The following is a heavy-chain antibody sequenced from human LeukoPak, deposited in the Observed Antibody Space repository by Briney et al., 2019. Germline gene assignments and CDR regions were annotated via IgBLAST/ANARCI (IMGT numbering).Heavy chain of an antibody. D-gene: IGHD3-22*01. CDR1: GGTFSSYA. J-gene: IGHJ4*02. V-gene: IGHV1-69*06. Sequence: GASVKVSCKASGGTFSSYAISWVRQAPGQGLEWMGGIIPMFGTANYAQKFQDRVTITADKSTSTDYMELSSLRSEDTAVYYCASLNYYDTSGYFDYWSQGTLVTVSS. CDR2: IIPMFGTA. CDR3: ASLNYYDTSGYFDY.